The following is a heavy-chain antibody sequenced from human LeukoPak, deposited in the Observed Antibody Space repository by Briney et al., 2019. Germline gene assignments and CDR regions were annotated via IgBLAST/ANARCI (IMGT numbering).Heavy chain of an antibody. D-gene: IGHD4-23*01. Sequence: SETLSLTCTVSGGSVSNSNYCWGWIRQPPGKQLEWIGSIDYSGSPLYNPSLKSRVTISVDTSKNQFSLKLSSVTAADTAVYYCARPLACNYGGTGIDIWGQGTMVTVSS. CDR2: IDYSGSP. CDR1: GGSVSNSNYC. V-gene: IGHV4-39*01. CDR3: ARPLACNYGGTGIDI. J-gene: IGHJ3*02.